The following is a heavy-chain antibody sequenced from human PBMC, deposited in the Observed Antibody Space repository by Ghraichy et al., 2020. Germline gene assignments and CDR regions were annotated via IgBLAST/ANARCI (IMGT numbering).Heavy chain of an antibody. CDR1: GGSISSGDYS. CDR3: ARAERLGGGFAP. V-gene: IGHV4-30-2*01. J-gene: IGHJ5*02. CDR2: FYPGGNT. Sequence: SETLSLTCAVPGGSISSGDYSWSWIRQPPGKGLEWLGSFYPGGNTYYNPSLTSRGALLVDKSRNQFSLKLTSVTVADTAVYYCARAERLGGGFAPWGQGTLVTVSS. D-gene: IGHD2-15*01.